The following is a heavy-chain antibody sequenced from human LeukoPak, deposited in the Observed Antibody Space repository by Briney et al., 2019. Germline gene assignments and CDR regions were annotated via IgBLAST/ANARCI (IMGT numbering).Heavy chain of an antibody. J-gene: IGHJ5*02. D-gene: IGHD3-10*01. V-gene: IGHV4-59*01. CDR2: IYYSGST. CDR3: ARGGYYGAGNDFRFDP. Sequence: SETLSLTCTVSGGSISSYYWSWIRQPPGKGLEWIGYIYYSGSTNYKPSVKSRVTISVDTSKNQFSLKLSSVTAADTAVYYCARGGYYGAGNDFRFDPWGQGTLVTVSS. CDR1: GGSISSYY.